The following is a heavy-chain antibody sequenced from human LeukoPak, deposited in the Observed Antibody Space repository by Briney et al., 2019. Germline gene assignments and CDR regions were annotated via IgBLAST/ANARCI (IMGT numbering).Heavy chain of an antibody. CDR1: GFTFSSYA. CDR3: AKGADSYWYFDL. CDR2: ISYDGSNK. Sequence: GRPLRLSCAAAGFTFSSYAMHWVRQAPGKGLEWVAVISYDGSNKYYADSVKGRFTISRDNSKNTLYLQMNSLRAEDTAVYYCAKGADSYWYFDLWGRGTLVTVSS. V-gene: IGHV3-30*04. J-gene: IGHJ2*01.